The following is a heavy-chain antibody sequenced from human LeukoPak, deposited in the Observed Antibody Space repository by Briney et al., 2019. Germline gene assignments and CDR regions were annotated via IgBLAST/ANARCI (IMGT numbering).Heavy chain of an antibody. D-gene: IGHD2-2*01. J-gene: IGHJ6*03. V-gene: IGHV4-38-2*01. Sequence: PSETLSLTCAVSGYSISSGYYWGWIRQPPGKGLEWIGSIYHSGSTYYNPSLKSRVTISVDTSKNRFSLKLSSVTAADTAVYYCARQQYQLLYNYYYMDVWGKGTTVTVSS. CDR2: IYHSGST. CDR1: GYSISSGYY. CDR3: ARQQYQLLYNYYYMDV.